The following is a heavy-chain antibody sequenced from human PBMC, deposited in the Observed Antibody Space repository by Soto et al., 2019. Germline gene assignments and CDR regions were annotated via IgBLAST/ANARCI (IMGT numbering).Heavy chain of an antibody. CDR1: GGTFSSYA. Sequence: EASVKVSCKASGGTFSSYAISWVRQAPGQGLEWMGGIIPIFGTANYAQKFQGRVTITADESTSTAYMELSSLRSEDTAVYYCASAFDYYNAGFDYWGQGTLVTVSS. J-gene: IGHJ4*02. D-gene: IGHD3-9*01. CDR3: ASAFDYYNAGFDY. V-gene: IGHV1-69*13. CDR2: IIPIFGTA.